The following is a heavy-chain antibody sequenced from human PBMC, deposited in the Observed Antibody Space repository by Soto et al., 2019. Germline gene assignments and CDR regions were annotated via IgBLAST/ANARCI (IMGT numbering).Heavy chain of an antibody. D-gene: IGHD6-6*01. Sequence: SETLSLTCTVSGGSINDFYWSWIRQPPGKGLEWIGYIYYSGSTDYNPSLKGRVTISVDTSKNQFSLKLRSVTAADTAVYYCAKVGGVAARTFDYWGQGTLVTVSS. CDR1: GGSINDFY. J-gene: IGHJ4*02. V-gene: IGHV4-59*01. CDR2: IYYSGST. CDR3: AKVGGVAARTFDY.